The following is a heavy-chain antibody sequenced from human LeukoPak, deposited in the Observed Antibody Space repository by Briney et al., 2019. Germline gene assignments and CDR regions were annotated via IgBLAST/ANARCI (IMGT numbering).Heavy chain of an antibody. CDR2: IYYSGST. Sequence: SETLSLTCTVSGGSISSSSYYWGWIRQPPGKGLEWIGSIYYSGSTYYNPSLKSRVTISVDTSKNQFSLKLSSVTAADTAVYFCAYNRNFALDNWGQGTLVTVSS. CDR3: AYNRNFALDN. J-gene: IGHJ4*01. D-gene: IGHD1-14*01. CDR1: GGSISSSSYY. V-gene: IGHV4-39*07.